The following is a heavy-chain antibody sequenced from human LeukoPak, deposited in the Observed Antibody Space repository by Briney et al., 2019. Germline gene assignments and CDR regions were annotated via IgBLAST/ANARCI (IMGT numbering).Heavy chain of an antibody. CDR1: GGSISSYY. D-gene: IGHD2-2*01. CDR3: ARDDIVVVPAAINNWFDP. J-gene: IGHJ5*02. V-gene: IGHV4-59*05. Sequence: SETLSLTCTVSGGSISSYYWSWIRQPPGKGLEWIGSFYYSGSTYYNPSLKSRVTISVDTSKNQFSLKLSSVTAADTAVYYCARDDIVVVPAAINNWFDPWGQGTLVTVSS. CDR2: FYYSGST.